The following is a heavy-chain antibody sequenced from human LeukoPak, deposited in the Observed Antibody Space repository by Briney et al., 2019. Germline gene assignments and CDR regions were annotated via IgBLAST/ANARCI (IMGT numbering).Heavy chain of an antibody. J-gene: IGHJ6*03. Sequence: SETLSLTCTVSGGSISSYYWSWIRQPAGKGLEWIGRIYTSGSTNYNPSLKSRVTMSVDTSKNQFSLKLSSVTAADTAVYYCARDLSGRELLGYYYYYMDVWGKGTTVTVSS. CDR3: ARDLSGRELLGYYYYYMDV. V-gene: IGHV4-4*07. CDR2: IYTSGST. CDR1: GGSISSYY. D-gene: IGHD1-26*01.